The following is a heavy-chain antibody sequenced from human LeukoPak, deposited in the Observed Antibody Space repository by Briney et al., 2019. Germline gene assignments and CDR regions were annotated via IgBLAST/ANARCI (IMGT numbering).Heavy chain of an antibody. CDR3: AREESRDGYNQGTFDY. D-gene: IGHD5-24*01. V-gene: IGHV1-69*05. CDR1: GGTFSSYA. CDR2: IIPIFGTA. J-gene: IGHJ4*02. Sequence: SVKVSCKASGGTFSSYAISWVRQAPGQGLEWMGGIIPIFGTANYAQKFQGRVTITTDESTSTAYMELSSLRSEDTAVYYCAREESRDGYNQGTFDYWGQGTLVTVSS.